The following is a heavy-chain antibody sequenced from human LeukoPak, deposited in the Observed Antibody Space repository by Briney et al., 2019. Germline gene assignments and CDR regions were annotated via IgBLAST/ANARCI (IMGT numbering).Heavy chain of an antibody. J-gene: IGHJ4*02. V-gene: IGHV4-59*11. D-gene: IGHD1-26*01. Sequence: PSETLSLTCTVSGGSISDHYCSWIRQPPGKGLEWIGYIYNSGSTSYNPSLKSRVTISVDTSKNQFSLKLRSVTAADTAVYYCASAPSRGSNWPGPDYWGQGTLVTVSS. CDR2: IYNSGST. CDR1: GGSISDHY. CDR3: ASAPSRGSNWPGPDY.